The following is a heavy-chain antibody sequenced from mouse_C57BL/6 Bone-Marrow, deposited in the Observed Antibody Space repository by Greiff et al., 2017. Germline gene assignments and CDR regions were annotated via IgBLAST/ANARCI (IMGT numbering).Heavy chain of an antibody. V-gene: IGHV3-2*02. Sequence: EVKLQESGPGLVKPSQSLSLTCTVTGYSITSDYAWNWIRQFPGNKLEWMGYINYNGSTSYNPSLKLRISFTRDTSKSLFFLQLNSVTTEDTATYYCSRVVDWYFDVWGAGTTVTVSS. CDR1: GYSITSDYA. CDR2: INYNGST. CDR3: SRVVDWYFDV. J-gene: IGHJ1*01. D-gene: IGHD1-1*02.